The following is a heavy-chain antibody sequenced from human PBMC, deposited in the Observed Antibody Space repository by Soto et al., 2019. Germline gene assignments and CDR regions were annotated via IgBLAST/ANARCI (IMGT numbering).Heavy chain of an antibody. Sequence: QVQLVQSGAEVKKPGSSVKVSCKASGGTFSSYAISWVRQAPGQGLEWMGGIIPIFGTANYAQKFQGRVTITADNSTGTAYMELSSRRSEDTAVYYCARGGYIAAAGTYWFDPWGQGTLVTVSS. CDR2: IIPIFGTA. J-gene: IGHJ5*02. CDR1: GGTFSSYA. CDR3: ARGGYIAAAGTYWFDP. V-gene: IGHV1-69*06. D-gene: IGHD6-13*01.